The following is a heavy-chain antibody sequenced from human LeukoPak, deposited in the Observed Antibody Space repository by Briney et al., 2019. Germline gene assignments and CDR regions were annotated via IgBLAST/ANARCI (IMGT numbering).Heavy chain of an antibody. CDR1: GGTFSSYT. V-gene: IGHV1-69*02. D-gene: IGHD6-13*01. Sequence: SVKVSCKASGGTFSSYTISWVRQSPGQGLEWMGRIIPILGIANYAQKFQVRVTLTADRPTSTGYLELSSLRSEDTAVYYCARMYGQQLVRKEYFQHWGQGTLVTVSS. CDR2: IIPILGIA. J-gene: IGHJ1*01. CDR3: ARMYGQQLVRKEYFQH.